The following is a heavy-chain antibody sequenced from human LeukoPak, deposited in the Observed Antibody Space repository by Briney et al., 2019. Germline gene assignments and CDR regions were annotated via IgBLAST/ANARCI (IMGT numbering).Heavy chain of an antibody. CDR3: ALGYGDYVSLNY. CDR2: ISSSSSYI. J-gene: IGHJ4*02. CDR1: GLTFSSYS. V-gene: IGHV3-21*01. D-gene: IGHD4-17*01. Sequence: GGSLRLPCAASGLTFSSYSMNWVRQAPGKGLEWVSSISSSSSYIYYADSVKGRFTISRDNAKNSLYLQMNSLRAEDTAVYYCALGYGDYVSLNYWGQGTLVTVSS.